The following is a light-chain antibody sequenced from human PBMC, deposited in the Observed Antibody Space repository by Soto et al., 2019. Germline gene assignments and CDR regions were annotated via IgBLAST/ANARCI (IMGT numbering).Light chain of an antibody. CDR2: GAS. CDR1: QSVSSY. CDR3: QQYNNWPGT. Sequence: EIVLTQSPATLSLSPLERATLSFMASQSVSSYLAWYQQKPGQAPRLLVYGASTKATDMPGRFSGSGSGTEFTLTISSLQSEDFAVYYCQQYNNWPGTFGQGTKVDFK. V-gene: IGKV3-15*01. J-gene: IGKJ1*01.